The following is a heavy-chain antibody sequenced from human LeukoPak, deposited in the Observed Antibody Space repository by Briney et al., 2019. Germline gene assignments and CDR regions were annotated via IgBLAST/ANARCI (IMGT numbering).Heavy chain of an antibody. CDR1: GFTFSSYL. Sequence: PGGSLRLSCAASGFTFSSYLMHWVRQAPGKGLVWVSRINSDGSSTSYADSVKGRFTISRDNAKNTLYLQMNSLRAEDTAVYYCAREVVTTGFDYWGQGTLVTVSS. CDR3: AREVVTTGFDY. D-gene: IGHD2-21*02. V-gene: IGHV3-74*01. CDR2: INSDGSST. J-gene: IGHJ4*02.